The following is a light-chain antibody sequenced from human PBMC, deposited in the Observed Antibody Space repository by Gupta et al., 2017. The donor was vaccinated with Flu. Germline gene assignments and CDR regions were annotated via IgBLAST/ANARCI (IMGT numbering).Light chain of an antibody. Sequence: PSTLSASPGESATFDCRDSQSVNKTLAWYQQNPGQAPRLLIYGASTRATGIPARFSGSGSGTEFTLTISSLQYEDFAVFYCQHYDNWPSFGGGTKVEIK. CDR3: QHYDNWPS. CDR2: GAS. CDR1: QSVNKT. J-gene: IGKJ4*01. V-gene: IGKV3-15*01.